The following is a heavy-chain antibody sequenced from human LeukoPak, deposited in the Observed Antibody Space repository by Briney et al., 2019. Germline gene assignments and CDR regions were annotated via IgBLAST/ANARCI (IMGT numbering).Heavy chain of an antibody. CDR2: IIPIFGTA. Sequence: ASVKVSCKASGGTFSSYAISWVRQAPGQGLEWMGGIIPIFGTANYAQKFQGRVTITADESTSTAYMELRSLRSDDTAVYYCARSYCSSTSCYDAFDIWGQGTMVTVSS. CDR1: GGTFSSYA. D-gene: IGHD2-2*01. J-gene: IGHJ3*02. CDR3: ARSYCSSTSCYDAFDI. V-gene: IGHV1-69*13.